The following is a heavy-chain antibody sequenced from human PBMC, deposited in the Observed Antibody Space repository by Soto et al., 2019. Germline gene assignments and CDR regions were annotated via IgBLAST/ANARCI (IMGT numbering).Heavy chain of an antibody. CDR3: ARRGGRAYFDY. CDR1: GGSISSYY. Sequence: SETLSLTCTVSGGSISSYYWSWIRQPPGKGLEWIGSIYYSGSTYYNPSLKSRVTISVDTSKNRFSLKLSSVTAADTAVYYCARRGGRAYFDYWGQGTLVTVSS. CDR2: IYYSGST. V-gene: IGHV4-59*05. D-gene: IGHD2-15*01. J-gene: IGHJ4*02.